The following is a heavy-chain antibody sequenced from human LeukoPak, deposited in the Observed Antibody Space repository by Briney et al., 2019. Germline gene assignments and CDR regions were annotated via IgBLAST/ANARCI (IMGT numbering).Heavy chain of an antibody. CDR2: ISSSGGRT. CDR1: GFTFSSYG. D-gene: IGHD3-10*01. CDR3: AKAHYGSGSYYNDESDY. J-gene: IGHJ4*02. Sequence: GGSLRLSCAASGFTFSSYGMHWVRQAPGKGLEWVSAISSSGGRTDNADSVKGRFTISRDNSKNTLYLQMNSLRAEDTAVYYCAKAHYGSGSYYNDESDYWGQGTLVTVSS. V-gene: IGHV3-23*01.